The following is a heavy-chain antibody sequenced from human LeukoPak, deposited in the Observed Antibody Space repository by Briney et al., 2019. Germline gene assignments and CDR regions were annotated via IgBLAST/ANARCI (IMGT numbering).Heavy chain of an antibody. J-gene: IGHJ6*03. D-gene: IGHD5-18*01. CDR2: INPNSGGT. CDR1: GYTFTGYY. CDR3: AREGRRDTAMVMGYYYYYMDV. V-gene: IGHV1-2*02. Sequence: ASVKVSCKASGYTFTGYYMHWVRQAPGQGLEWMGWINPNSGGTNYAQKFQGRVTMTRDTSISTAYMELSRLRSDDTAVYYCAREGRRDTAMVMGYYYYYMDVWGKGTTVTISS.